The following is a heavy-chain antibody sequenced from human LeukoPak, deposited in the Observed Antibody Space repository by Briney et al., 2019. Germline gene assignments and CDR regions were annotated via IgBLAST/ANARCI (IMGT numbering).Heavy chain of an antibody. CDR1: GFTISDYA. Sequence: GGSLRLSCAASGFTISDYAMSWVRQAPGKGLEWVSSVSAGGGSAYYADSMRDRFIVSRDNSNNTVSLQMNSLRAEDTAIYYCVKDKGDYGGDAFHIWGQGTMVTVSS. V-gene: IGHV3-23*01. CDR2: VSAGGGSA. D-gene: IGHD4-23*01. CDR3: VKDKGDYGGDAFHI. J-gene: IGHJ3*02.